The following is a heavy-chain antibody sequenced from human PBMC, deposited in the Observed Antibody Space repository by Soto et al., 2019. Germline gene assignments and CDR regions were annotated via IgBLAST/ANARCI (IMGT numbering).Heavy chain of an antibody. Sequence: SETLSLTCPVSGGSISSCYWTWFRQPPGKGLERIGYIYYSGSTNYNPSLKSRVTISVDTSKNQFSLKLSSVTAADTAVYYCASHLHDFWSGYSALRSQNWFDPWGQGTLVTVSS. CDR2: IYYSGST. CDR3: ASHLHDFWSGYSALRSQNWFDP. D-gene: IGHD3-3*01. J-gene: IGHJ5*02. CDR1: GGSISSCY. V-gene: IGHV4-59*08.